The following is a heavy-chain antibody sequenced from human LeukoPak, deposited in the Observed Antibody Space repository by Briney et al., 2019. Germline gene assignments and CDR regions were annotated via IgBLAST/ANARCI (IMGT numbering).Heavy chain of an antibody. V-gene: IGHV3-7*03. D-gene: IGHD3-16*01. J-gene: IGHJ6*02. CDR1: GFTFSSYW. CDR3: ARGGGLAV. Sequence: GGSLRLSCAASGFTFSSYWMNWARQAPGKGLEWVASINHNGNVNYYVDSVKGRFTISRDNAKNSLYLQMSNLRAEDTAVYFCARGGGLAVWGQGATVTVSS. CDR2: INHNGNVN.